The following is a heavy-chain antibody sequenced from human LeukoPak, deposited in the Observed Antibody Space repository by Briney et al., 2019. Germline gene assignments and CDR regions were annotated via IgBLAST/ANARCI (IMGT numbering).Heavy chain of an antibody. J-gene: IGHJ3*02. CDR1: GYTFTNYY. Sequence: ASVKVSCKASGYTFTNYYMHWVRQAPGQGLEWMGIISPSGSSTTYAQKFQGRVTMTRDMSTTTVYMELSSLRSEDTAVYYCARGSSRSPRDAFDIWGQGTMVSVSS. CDR3: ARGSSRSPRDAFDI. CDR2: ISPSGSST. V-gene: IGHV1-46*01.